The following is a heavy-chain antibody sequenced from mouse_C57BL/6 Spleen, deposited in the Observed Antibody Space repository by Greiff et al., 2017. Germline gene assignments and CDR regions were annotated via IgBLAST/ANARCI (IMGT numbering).Heavy chain of an antibody. CDR1: GFTFSDYY. D-gene: IGHD1-1*01. V-gene: IGHV5-16*01. J-gene: IGHJ1*03. CDR3: ARDGSSITTAVRLYFCV. Sequence: EVKLMESEGGLVQPGRSMKLSCTASGFTFSDYYLAWVRQVPEKGLEWVANINYDGSSTYYLDSLKSRFIISREHAKNILYLQMSSLTSVDTATYDGARDGSSITTAVRLYFCVWGTGTTVTVSS. CDR2: INYDGSST.